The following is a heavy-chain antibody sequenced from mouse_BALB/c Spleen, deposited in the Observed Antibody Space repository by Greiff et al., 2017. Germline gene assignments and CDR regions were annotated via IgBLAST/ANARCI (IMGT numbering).Heavy chain of an antibody. CDR1: GFSLTSYG. CDR2: IWAGGST. J-gene: IGHJ3*01. D-gene: IGHD4-1*01. V-gene: IGHV2-9*02. Sequence: QVQLKESGPGLVAPSQSLSITCTVSGFSLTSYGVHWVRQPPGKGLEWLGVIWAGGSTNYNSALMSRLSISKDNSKSQVFLKMNSLQTDDTAMYYCAPLTGPLFAYWGQGTLVTVSA. CDR3: APLTGPLFAY.